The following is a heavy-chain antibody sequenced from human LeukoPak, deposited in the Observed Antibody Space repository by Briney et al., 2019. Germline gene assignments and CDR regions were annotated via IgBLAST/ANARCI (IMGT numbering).Heavy chain of an antibody. J-gene: IGHJ6*02. D-gene: IGHD3-3*01. CDR3: ARDRKYYDFWSGYPTDGMDV. CDR2: ISSSSSYI. Sequence: GGSLRLSCAASGFTFSSYSMNWVRQAPGKGLEWVSSISSSSSYIHYADSVKGRFTISRDNAKNSLYLQMNSLRAEDTAVYYCARDRKYYDFWSGYPTDGMDVWGQGTTVTVSS. CDR1: GFTFSSYS. V-gene: IGHV3-21*01.